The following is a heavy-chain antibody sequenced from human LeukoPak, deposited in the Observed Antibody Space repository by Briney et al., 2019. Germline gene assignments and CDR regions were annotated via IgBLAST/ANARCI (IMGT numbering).Heavy chain of an antibody. CDR1: GGSISGSNYY. J-gene: IGHJ6*03. CDR2: IYDSGTT. D-gene: IGHD3-16*01. CDR3: ARLRGYDYYMDV. V-gene: IGHV4-39*07. Sequence: SETLSLTCTVSGGSISGSNYYWAWIRQPPGMGLAWIGNIYDSGTTYYNVSLKGRVTISIDTSKNQFSLKLSSMTAADTAVYYCARLRGYDYYMDVWGKGTTVTVSS.